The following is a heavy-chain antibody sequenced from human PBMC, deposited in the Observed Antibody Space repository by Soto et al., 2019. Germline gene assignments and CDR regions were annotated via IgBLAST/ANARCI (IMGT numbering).Heavy chain of an antibody. CDR3: AKDRGSGSFGYYGMDV. V-gene: IGHV3-23*01. CDR2: ISGSGGST. J-gene: IGHJ6*02. D-gene: IGHD3-10*01. CDR1: GFTFSSYA. Sequence: GGSLRLSFAASGFTFSSYAMSWVRQAPGKGLEWVSAISGSGGSTYYADSVKGRFTISRDNSKNTLYLQMNSLRAEDTAVYYCAKDRGSGSFGYYGMDVWGQGTTVTVSS.